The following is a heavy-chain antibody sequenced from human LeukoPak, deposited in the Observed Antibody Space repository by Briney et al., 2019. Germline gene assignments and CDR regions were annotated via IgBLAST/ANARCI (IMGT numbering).Heavy chain of an antibody. D-gene: IGHD3-10*01. CDR3: ARDYYYGSGSYYSFDY. Sequence: GGSLRLSCAASGFTFSYYGMHWVRQAPGKGLEWVAFIRYDGNDKFYADSVKGRFTISRDNAKNSLYLQMNSLRAEDTAVHYCARDYYYGSGSYYSFDYWGQGTLVTVSS. J-gene: IGHJ4*02. V-gene: IGHV3-30*02. CDR2: IRYDGNDK. CDR1: GFTFSYYG.